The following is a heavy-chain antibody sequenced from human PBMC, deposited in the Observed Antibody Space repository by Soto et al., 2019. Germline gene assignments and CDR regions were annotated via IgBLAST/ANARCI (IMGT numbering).Heavy chain of an antibody. CDR2: THPSGGGT. Sequence: VASVKVSCKPSGYTFNTYYLHWLRQAPGQALEWMGVTHPSGGGTTYAQKFLGRVTVTRDTSTTTVFMELSSLRSDDTAVYYCARGGHIAVVTASFDYWGQGTLVTVSS. D-gene: IGHD2-21*02. CDR3: ARGGHIAVVTASFDY. V-gene: IGHV1-46*02. J-gene: IGHJ4*02. CDR1: GYTFNTYY.